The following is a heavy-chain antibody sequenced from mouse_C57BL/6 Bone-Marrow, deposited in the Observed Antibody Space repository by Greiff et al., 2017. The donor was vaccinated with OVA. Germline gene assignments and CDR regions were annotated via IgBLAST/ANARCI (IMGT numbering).Heavy chain of an antibody. V-gene: IGHV1-19*01. CDR2: INPYNGGT. D-gene: IGHD2-2*01. Sequence: EVMLVESGPVLVKPGASVKMSCKASGYTFTDYYMNWVKQSPGKSLEWIGVINPYNGGTSYNQKFKGKATLTVDKSSSTAYMELNSLTSEDSAVYYCARRMVTRGVFDYWGQGTTLTVSS. J-gene: IGHJ2*01. CDR1: GYTFTDYY. CDR3: ARRMVTRGVFDY.